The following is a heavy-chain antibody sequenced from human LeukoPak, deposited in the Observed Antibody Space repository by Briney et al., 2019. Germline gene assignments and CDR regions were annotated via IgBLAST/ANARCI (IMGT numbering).Heavy chain of an antibody. CDR2: INPNSGNT. V-gene: IGHV1-8*02. J-gene: IGHJ4*02. D-gene: IGHD6-13*01. CDR3: ARGSIARMIDY. Sequence: ASVKVSCKASGYTFTGYYMHWVRQAPGQGLEWMGWINPNSGNTGYAQKFQGRVTMTRNTSISTAYMELSSLRSEDTAVYYCARGSIARMIDYWGQGTLVTVSS. CDR1: GYTFTGYY.